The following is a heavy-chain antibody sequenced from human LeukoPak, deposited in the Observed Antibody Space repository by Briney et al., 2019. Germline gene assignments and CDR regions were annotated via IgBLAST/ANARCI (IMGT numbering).Heavy chain of an antibody. CDR3: SMYYFDSSGYLTGFDY. CDR1: GGSISGSSWF. Sequence: PSETLSLTCTVSGGSISGSSWFWGWSRQPPGKGLEWIGSVSSGGTTYYNPSLKSRVTISVGTSKTQFSLKLSTVTAADTAIYYCSMYYFDSSGYLTGFDYWGQGTLVTVSS. V-gene: IGHV4-39*01. D-gene: IGHD3-22*01. J-gene: IGHJ4*02. CDR2: VSSGGTT.